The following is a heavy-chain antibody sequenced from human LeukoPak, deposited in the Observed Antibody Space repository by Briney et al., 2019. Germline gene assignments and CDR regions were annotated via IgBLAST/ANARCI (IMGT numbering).Heavy chain of an antibody. V-gene: IGHV3-23*01. CDR1: GFTFSSYA. J-gene: IGHJ4*02. Sequence: GGSLRLSCAASGFTFSSYAMGWVRQAPGKGLEWVSSVMGGGITTYYADSMKGRFTISRDNSKDTLFLQTNSLRAEDTATYYCAKASTRDSGYYFDSWGQGTLVTVSS. CDR3: AKASTRDSGYYFDS. CDR2: VMGGGITT. D-gene: IGHD3-22*01.